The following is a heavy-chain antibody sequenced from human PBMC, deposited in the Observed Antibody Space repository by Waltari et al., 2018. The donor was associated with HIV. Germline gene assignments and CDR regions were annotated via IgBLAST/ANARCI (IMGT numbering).Heavy chain of an antibody. Sequence: QLVESGGGVVQGGRALSSVGAGGGRTFNPYAMHWVRQAPGKGLEWVAIISYGGRNKNYADFVKGRFTTSRDNSKNTVYLKMNSLRGDDTAVYYCASDGHFYNSRPLDYWGQGTLVTVSS. CDR2: ISYGGRNK. J-gene: IGHJ4*02. V-gene: IGHV3-30*04. CDR1: GRTFNPYA. D-gene: IGHD3-22*01. CDR3: ASDGHFYNSRPLDY.